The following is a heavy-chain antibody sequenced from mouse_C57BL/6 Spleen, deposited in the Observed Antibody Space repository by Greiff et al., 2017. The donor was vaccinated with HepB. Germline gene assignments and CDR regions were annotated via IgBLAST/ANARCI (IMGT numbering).Heavy chain of an antibody. V-gene: IGHV3-1*01. D-gene: IGHD2-4*01. Sequence: EVKLQESGPGMVKPSQSLSLTCTVTGYSITSGYDWHWIRHFPGNKLEWMGYISYSGSTNYNPSLKSRISITHDTSKNHFFLKLNSVTTEDTATYYCARANYDLFAYWGQGTPVTVSA. CDR2: ISYSGST. J-gene: IGHJ3*01. CDR1: GYSITSGYD. CDR3: ARANYDLFAY.